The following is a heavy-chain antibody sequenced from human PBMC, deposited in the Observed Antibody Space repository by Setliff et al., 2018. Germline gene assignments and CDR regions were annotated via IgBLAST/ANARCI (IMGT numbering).Heavy chain of an antibody. CDR2: INPNSGGT. CDR1: GYTFTGYY. CDR3: ATPRSGIIDAFDI. D-gene: IGHD2-15*01. V-gene: IGHV1-2*04. J-gene: IGHJ3*02. Sequence: GASVKVSCKASGYTFTGYYMHWVRQAPGQGLEWMGWINPNSGGTNYAQKFQGWVTMTRDTSISTAYMALSRLRSADTAVYYCATPRSGIIDAFDIWGQGTMVTVSS.